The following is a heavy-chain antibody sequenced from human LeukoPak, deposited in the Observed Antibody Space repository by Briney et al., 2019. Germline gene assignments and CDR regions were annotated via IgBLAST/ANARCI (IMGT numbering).Heavy chain of an antibody. V-gene: IGHV4-34*01. Sequence: PSETLSLTCAVYGGSFRGYYWSWIRQPPGKGLEWIGEINHSGSTNYNPSLKSRVTISVDTSKNQFSLKLSSATAADTAVYYCARAHRLPIWGQGTLVTVSS. CDR2: INHSGST. CDR3: ARAHRLPI. J-gene: IGHJ4*02. CDR1: GGSFRGYY. D-gene: IGHD3-16*01.